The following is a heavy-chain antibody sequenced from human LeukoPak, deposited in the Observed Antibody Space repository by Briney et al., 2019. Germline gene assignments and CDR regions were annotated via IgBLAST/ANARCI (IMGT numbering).Heavy chain of an antibody. J-gene: IGHJ5*02. Sequence: SETLSLTCTVSSGSISSGDHYWSWIRQPPGKGLEWIGYISSSGTTYYNPSLRSRITISVDSSKSQFSLHLNSVTPEDTAVYYCARRLTQYDCFDPWGQGILVTVSS. CDR1: SGSISSGDHY. V-gene: IGHV4-30-4*01. CDR2: ISSSGTT. CDR3: ARRLTQYDCFDP. D-gene: IGHD2-2*01.